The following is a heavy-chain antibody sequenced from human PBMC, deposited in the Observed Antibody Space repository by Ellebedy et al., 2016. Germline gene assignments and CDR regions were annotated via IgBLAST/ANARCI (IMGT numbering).Heavy chain of an antibody. D-gene: IGHD3-22*01. V-gene: IGHV4-59*01. J-gene: IGHJ4*01. CDR2: ISYSGSA. Sequence: SETLSLTXTVSGGSISSYYWTWIRQPPEKRLQWIGYISYSGSANYNPSLKSRVTISVDTSKNQFSLNLSSVTAADTAVYYCARRSGNYAPFDQWGQGTLVTVSS. CDR3: ARRSGNYAPFDQ. CDR1: GGSISSYY.